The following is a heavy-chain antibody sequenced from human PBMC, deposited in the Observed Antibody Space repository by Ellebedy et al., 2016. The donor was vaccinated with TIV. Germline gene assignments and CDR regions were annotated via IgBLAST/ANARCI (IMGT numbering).Heavy chain of an antibody. CDR3: AGGTY. J-gene: IGHJ4*02. CDR2: MDAGGNT. CDR1: GFTVSGDY. V-gene: IGHV3-53*01. Sequence: GESLKIYCAASGFTVSGDYMSWVRQAPEKGLEWVSIMDAGGNTPYPDPVKGRFTVSRDNSKNTLYLQMNSLRAEDTAVYYCAGGTYWGQGTLITVSS.